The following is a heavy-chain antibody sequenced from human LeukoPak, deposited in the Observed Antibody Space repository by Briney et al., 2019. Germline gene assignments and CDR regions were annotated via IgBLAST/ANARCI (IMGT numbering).Heavy chain of an antibody. CDR3: ARGGVYSTSAVDY. D-gene: IGHD6-6*01. J-gene: IGHJ4*02. CDR1: GFTFSSYA. V-gene: IGHV3-30*04. CDR2: ISYDGSNK. Sequence: GRSLRLSCAASGFTFSSYAMHWVRQAPGKGLEWVAVISYDGSNKYYADSVKGRFTISRDNAKNTLYLQMNSLRADDTAVYYCARGGVYSTSAVDYWGQGTLVTVSS.